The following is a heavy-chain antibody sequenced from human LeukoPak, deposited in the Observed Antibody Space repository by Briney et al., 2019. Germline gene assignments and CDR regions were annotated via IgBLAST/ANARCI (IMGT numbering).Heavy chain of an antibody. V-gene: IGHV3-23*01. CDR1: GFTFSSYA. D-gene: IGHD5-18*01. CDR3: AKVDTAMPGDYFDY. Sequence: TGGSLRLSCAASGFTFSSYAMSWVRQAPGKGLEWVSAISGSGGSTYYADSVKGRFTISRHNSKNTLYLQMNSLRAEDTAVYYCAKVDTAMPGDYFDYWGQGTLVTVSS. J-gene: IGHJ4*02. CDR2: ISGSGGST.